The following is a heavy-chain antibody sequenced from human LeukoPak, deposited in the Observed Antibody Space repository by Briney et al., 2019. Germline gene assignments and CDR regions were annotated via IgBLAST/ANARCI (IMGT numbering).Heavy chain of an antibody. Sequence: PGGSLRLSCAASGFTFSSYGMSWVRQAPGKGLEWVSAISGSGGSTYYADSVKGRFTISRDNSKNTLYLQMNSLRAEDTAVYYCAKDIGMIGEPPDYWGQGTLVTVSS. CDR3: AKDIGMIGEPPDY. J-gene: IGHJ4*02. CDR2: ISGSGGST. CDR1: GFTFSSYG. D-gene: IGHD3-22*01. V-gene: IGHV3-23*01.